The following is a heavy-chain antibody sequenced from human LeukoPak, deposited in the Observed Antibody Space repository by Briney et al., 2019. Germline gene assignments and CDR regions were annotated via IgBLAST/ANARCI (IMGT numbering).Heavy chain of an antibody. Sequence: GGSLRLSCTASGFTFSNYWMSWVRQAPGLGLEWVANIKEDGSDKYYVESVKGRFTISRDNAKNSLYLQMISLRAEDTAVYFCARMVRDGYSFDYWGQGTLVTVSS. CDR2: IKEDGSDK. V-gene: IGHV3-7*01. CDR1: GFTFSNYW. D-gene: IGHD5-24*01. J-gene: IGHJ4*02. CDR3: ARMVRDGYSFDY.